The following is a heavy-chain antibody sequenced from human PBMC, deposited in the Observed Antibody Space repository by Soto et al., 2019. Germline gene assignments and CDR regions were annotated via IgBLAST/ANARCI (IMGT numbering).Heavy chain of an antibody. J-gene: IGHJ4*02. CDR1: GFIFSSYA. V-gene: IGHV3-30-3*02. CDR2: ISYDGSKK. D-gene: IGHD2-15*01. CDR3: AKEGYYCSGGSCYSGPYFDY. Sequence: GGSLRLSCAASGFIFSSYAMHWVRQAPGKGLEWVAVISYDGSKKYYADSVKGRFTISRDNSKIALFLQMNSLRAEDTAVYYCAKEGYYCSGGSCYSGPYFDYWGQGALVTVSS.